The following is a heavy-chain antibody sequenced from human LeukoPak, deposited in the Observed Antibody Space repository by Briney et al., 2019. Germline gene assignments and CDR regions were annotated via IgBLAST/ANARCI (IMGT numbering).Heavy chain of an antibody. D-gene: IGHD3-16*01. CDR3: ARGEELAYFDY. CDR1: GGSISSYY. CDR2: IYCSGST. Sequence: SETLSLTCTVSGGSISSYYWSWIRQPPGKGLEWIGYIYCSGSTNYNPSLKSRVTISVDTSKNQFSLKLSSVTAADTAVYYCARGEELAYFDYWGQGTLVTVSS. J-gene: IGHJ4*02. V-gene: IGHV4-59*01.